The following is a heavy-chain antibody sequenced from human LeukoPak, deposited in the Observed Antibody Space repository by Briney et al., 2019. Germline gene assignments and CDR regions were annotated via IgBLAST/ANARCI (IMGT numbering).Heavy chain of an antibody. CDR3: ARDGDTVLTRGYYYYMDV. Sequence: GGSLTLSCEDSGFTFRSYEMNWVRQAPGKGLEWIAYLSSSGSAFSYADSVKGRFTIARDNAKKSLYLQMNSLRAEDTALYYCARDGDTVLTRGYYYYMDVWGKGTTVTVSS. D-gene: IGHD4-23*01. CDR2: LSSSGSAF. V-gene: IGHV3-48*03. J-gene: IGHJ6*03. CDR1: GFTFRSYE.